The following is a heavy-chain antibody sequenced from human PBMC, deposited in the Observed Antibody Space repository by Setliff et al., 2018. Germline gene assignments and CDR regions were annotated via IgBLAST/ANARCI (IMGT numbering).Heavy chain of an antibody. CDR2: ISGSGGST. CDR1: GFSFSRHW. Sequence: GGSLRLSCVVSGFSFSRHWMSWVRQAPGKGLEWVSAISGSGGSTYYADSVKGRFTISRDNSKNTLYLQMNSLRAEDTAVYYCAKRQWLLSTIDYWGQGTLVTVSS. D-gene: IGHD6-19*01. CDR3: AKRQWLLSTIDY. V-gene: IGHV3-23*01. J-gene: IGHJ4*02.